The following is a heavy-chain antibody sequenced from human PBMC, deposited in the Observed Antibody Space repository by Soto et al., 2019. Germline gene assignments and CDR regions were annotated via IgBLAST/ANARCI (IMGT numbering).Heavy chain of an antibody. V-gene: IGHV1-18*01. D-gene: IGHD3-3*01. CDR2: ISAYNGNT. J-gene: IGHJ6*02. CDR3: ARGLLLRFLEWLLYRFYDNGIDV. Sequence: ASVKVSCKASGYTFTSYGISWVRQAPGQRIEWMGWISAYNGNTNYAQKLQGRVTMTKNTSISTAYMELSSLRSEDTAVYYCARGLLLRFLEWLLYRFYDNGIDVWGPGTTVT. CDR1: GYTFTSYG.